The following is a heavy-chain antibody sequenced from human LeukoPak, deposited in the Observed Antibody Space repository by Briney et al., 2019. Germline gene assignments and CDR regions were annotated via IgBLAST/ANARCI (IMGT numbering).Heavy chain of an antibody. CDR2: IYSGNST. V-gene: IGHV3-53*01. J-gene: IGHJ3*02. Sequence: GGSLRLSCAASGFTFSLYWMNWVRRAPGKGLEWVSVIYSGNSTYYADSVKGRFTVSRDNPKNTLYLQMNSLRAEDTAVYYCARDSSGWHGFDIWGQGTMVTVFS. CDR3: ARDSSGWHGFDI. D-gene: IGHD6-19*01. CDR1: GFTFSLYW.